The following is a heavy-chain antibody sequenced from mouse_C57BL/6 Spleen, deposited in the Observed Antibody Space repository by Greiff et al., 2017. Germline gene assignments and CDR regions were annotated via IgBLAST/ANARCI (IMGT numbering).Heavy chain of an antibody. CDR3: ARDDYDEAWFAY. CDR2: ISSGGSYT. V-gene: IGHV5-6*01. CDR1: GFTFSSYG. J-gene: IGHJ3*01. D-gene: IGHD2-4*01. Sequence: EVQLVESGGDLVKPGGSLKLSCAASGFTFSSYGMSWVRQTPDKRLEWVATISSGGSYTYYPDSVKGRFTISRDNAKNTLYLQMSSLKSEDTAMYYCARDDYDEAWFAYWGQGTLVTVSA.